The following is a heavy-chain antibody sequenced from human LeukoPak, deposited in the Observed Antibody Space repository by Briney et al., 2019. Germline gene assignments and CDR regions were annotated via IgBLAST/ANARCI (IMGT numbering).Heavy chain of an antibody. V-gene: IGHV4-59*08. D-gene: IGHD3-22*01. CDR3: ARHSDYYDSSGYYLKAFDI. CDR2: IYYSGST. J-gene: IGHJ3*02. CDR1: GGSISSHY. Sequence: SETLSLTCTVFGGSISSHYWSWIRQPPGKGLEWIGYIYYSGSTNYNPSLKSRVTISVDTSKNQFSLKLSSVTAADTAVYYCARHSDYYDSSGYYLKAFDIWGQGTMVTVSS.